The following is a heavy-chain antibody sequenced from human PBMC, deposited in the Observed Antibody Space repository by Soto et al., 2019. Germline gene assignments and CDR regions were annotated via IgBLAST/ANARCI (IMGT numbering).Heavy chain of an antibody. CDR1: GFTFSNYG. Sequence: QVQLVESGGGVVQPGRSLTLSCAASGFTFSNYGMHWVRQAPGKGLEWVGVISYDGSTEYYADSVKGRFTISRDNSKNTVSLQMNSLRAEDTAVYYCAKAMRRVLVIIGYFDYWGQGSLVSVSS. CDR3: AKAMRRVLVIIGYFDY. V-gene: IGHV3-30*18. D-gene: IGHD3-22*01. J-gene: IGHJ4*02. CDR2: ISYDGSTE.